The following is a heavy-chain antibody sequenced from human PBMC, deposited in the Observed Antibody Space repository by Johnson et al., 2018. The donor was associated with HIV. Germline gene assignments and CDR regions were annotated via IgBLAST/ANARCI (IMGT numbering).Heavy chain of an antibody. CDR1: GFTFSSYG. J-gene: IGHJ3*02. CDR2: IWYDGSNQ. CDR3: AKDLFTEREDDAFDI. V-gene: IGHV3-33*06. Sequence: QMQLVESGGGVVQPGRSLRLSCTASGFTFSSYGIHWVRQAPGKGLEWVALIWYDGSNQYSADSVTGRFTISRDNSKNTLYLQMNSLRAEDTAVYYCAKDLFTEREDDAFDIWGQGTMVTVSS. D-gene: IGHD1-26*01.